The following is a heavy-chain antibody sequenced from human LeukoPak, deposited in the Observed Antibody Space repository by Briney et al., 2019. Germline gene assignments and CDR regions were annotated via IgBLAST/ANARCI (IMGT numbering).Heavy chain of an antibody. Sequence: SVKVSCKATGGTFSSYAISWVRQAPGQGLEWMGRIIPIFGTANYAQKFQGRVTITTDESTSTAYMELSSLRSEDTAVYYCAREGVRTTDFDYWGQGTLVTVSS. D-gene: IGHD3-10*01. CDR1: GGTFSSYA. CDR2: IIPIFGTA. CDR3: AREGVRTTDFDY. V-gene: IGHV1-69*05. J-gene: IGHJ4*02.